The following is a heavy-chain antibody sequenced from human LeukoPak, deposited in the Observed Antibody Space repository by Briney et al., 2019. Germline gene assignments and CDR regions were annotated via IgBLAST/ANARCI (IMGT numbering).Heavy chain of an antibody. CDR2: IRHDGSNK. Sequence: PGRSLRLSCAASGFTFSSYAMHWVRQAPGKGLEWVAFIRHDGSNKYYADSVKGRFTISRDNSKNTLYLQMNSLRAEDTAVYYCARGRWLQLGGDYWGQGTLVTVSS. J-gene: IGHJ4*02. CDR3: ARGRWLQLGGDY. V-gene: IGHV3-30*04. CDR1: GFTFSSYA. D-gene: IGHD5-24*01.